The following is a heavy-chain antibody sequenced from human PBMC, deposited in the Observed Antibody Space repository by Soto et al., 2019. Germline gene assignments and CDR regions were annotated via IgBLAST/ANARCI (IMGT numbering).Heavy chain of an antibody. V-gene: IGHV4-30-4*01. D-gene: IGHD3-10*01. CDR1: GDSISSGDYY. Sequence: SLTCTVSGDSISSGDYYCSWIQQPPGKGLEWIGYIYYSGSTYYNPSLKSRVTISVDTSKNQFSLKLSSVTAAATAVYYYARDRFGAGYYFDYWSQGTLVTVS. J-gene: IGHJ4*02. CDR2: IYYSGST. CDR3: ARDRFGAGYYFDY.